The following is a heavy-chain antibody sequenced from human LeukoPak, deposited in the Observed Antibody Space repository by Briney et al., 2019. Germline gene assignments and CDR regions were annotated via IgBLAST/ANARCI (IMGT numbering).Heavy chain of an antibody. CDR2: IYYSGST. V-gene: IGHV4-61*01. D-gene: IGHD3-9*01. J-gene: IGHJ4*02. CDR3: ARANPYDILTGYYRVIDY. Sequence: SETLSLTCTVSGGSVSSGTYYWRWIRQPPGKGLEWIGYIYYSGSTNYNPSLKSRVTISVDTSMNQFSLKLSSVTAADTAVYYCARANPYDILTGYYRVIDYWGQGTLVTVSS. CDR1: GGSVSSGTYY.